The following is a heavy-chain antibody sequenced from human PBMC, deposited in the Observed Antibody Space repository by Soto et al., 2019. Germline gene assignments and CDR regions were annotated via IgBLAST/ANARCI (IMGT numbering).Heavy chain of an antibody. D-gene: IGHD3-9*01. CDR3: ARLEGLATISYYFDF. CDR2: IFYSGST. J-gene: IGHJ4*02. CDR1: GGSISSSRSY. Sequence: LSLTCNVSGGSISSSRSYLAWIRQPPGKGLEWIANIFYSGSTYYNPSLASRVTVSVDTSKNQFSLKLSSVTAADSAVYFCARLEGLATISYYFDFWGQGAQVTVSS. V-gene: IGHV4-39*01.